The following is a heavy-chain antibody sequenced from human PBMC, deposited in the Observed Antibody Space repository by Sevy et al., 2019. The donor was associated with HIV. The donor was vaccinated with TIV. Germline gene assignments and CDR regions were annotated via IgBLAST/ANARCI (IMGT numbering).Heavy chain of an antibody. CDR2: ISAYNGNT. CDR3: ARDLPAHYYDSSGPPRGNLDY. CDR1: GYTFASYG. J-gene: IGHJ4*02. D-gene: IGHD3-22*01. Sequence: ASVKVSCKASGYTFASYGISWVRQAPGQGLEWMGWISAYNGNTNYAQKFQGRVTMTTNTSTSTAYMELRSLRSDDTAVYYCARDLPAHYYDSSGPPRGNLDYWGQGTLVTVSS. V-gene: IGHV1-18*01.